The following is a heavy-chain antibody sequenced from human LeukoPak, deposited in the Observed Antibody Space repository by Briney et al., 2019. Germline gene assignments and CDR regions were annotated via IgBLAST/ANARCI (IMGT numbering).Heavy chain of an antibody. CDR1: GFTFSSYA. Sequence: PGGSLRLSCAAPGFTFSSYAMHWVRQAPGKGLEWVAVISYDGSNKYYADSVKGRFTISRDNSKNTLYLQMNSLRAEDTAVYYCARDIATWDGSYFFDYWGQGTLVTVSS. J-gene: IGHJ4*02. CDR3: ARDIATWDGSYFFDY. D-gene: IGHD1-26*01. CDR2: ISYDGSNK. V-gene: IGHV3-30-3*01.